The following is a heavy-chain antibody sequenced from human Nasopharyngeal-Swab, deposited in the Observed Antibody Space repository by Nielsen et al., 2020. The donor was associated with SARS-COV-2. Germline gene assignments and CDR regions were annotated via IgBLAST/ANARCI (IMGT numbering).Heavy chain of an antibody. J-gene: IGHJ5*02. CDR3: ARDWGYYYGSGSYFLPNNWFDP. D-gene: IGHD3-10*01. V-gene: IGHV1-3*01. Sequence: WVRQAPGQRLEWMGWINAGNGNTKYSQKFQGRVTITRDTSASTAYMELRSLRSDDTAVYYCARDWGYYYGSGSYFLPNNWFDPWGQGTLVTVSS. CDR2: INAGNGNT.